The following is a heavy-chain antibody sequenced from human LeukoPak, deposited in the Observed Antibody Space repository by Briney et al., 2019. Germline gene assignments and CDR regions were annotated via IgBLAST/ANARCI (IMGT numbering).Heavy chain of an antibody. CDR3: AREGGPYRPLDY. CDR2: VNLQGST. Sequence: SGTLSLTCGVSGGSITNTNYWTWVRQPPGKGLEWIGEVNLQGSTNYNPSLMGRVAISVDASENHISLQLTSVTAADTAVYYCAREGGPYRPLDYSGQGTLVTVSS. J-gene: IGHJ4*02. V-gene: IGHV4-4*02. CDR1: GGSITNTNY.